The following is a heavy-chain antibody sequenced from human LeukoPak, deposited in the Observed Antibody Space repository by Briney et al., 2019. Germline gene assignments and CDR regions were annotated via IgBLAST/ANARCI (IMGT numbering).Heavy chain of an antibody. CDR3: ARDSGSSPTFDY. Sequence: SETLSLTCTVSGGSISNSFWSWIRQSPGKGPEWIAYIYYTGNTKYNPSLKSRVTISVDTSKNQFSLRASSVTAEDTAVYYCARDSGSSPTFDYWGQGILVTVSS. D-gene: IGHD1-26*01. J-gene: IGHJ4*02. V-gene: IGHV4-59*01. CDR2: IYYTGNT. CDR1: GGSISNSF.